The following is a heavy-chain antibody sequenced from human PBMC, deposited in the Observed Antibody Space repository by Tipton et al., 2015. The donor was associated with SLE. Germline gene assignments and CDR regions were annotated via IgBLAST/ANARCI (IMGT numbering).Heavy chain of an antibody. CDR3: ARDISGYYHFDS. Sequence: GLVKPSETLSVNCTVSGVSISHWCWNWIRQPPGKGLEWIGYVRYSGTTNYNPSLKSRVTISPDTSKNQVTLTLKSVTAADTAVYFCARDISGYYHFDSWGQGTLVTVSS. CDR2: VRYSGTT. CDR1: GVSISHWC. V-gene: IGHV4-59*01. D-gene: IGHD3-22*01. J-gene: IGHJ4*02.